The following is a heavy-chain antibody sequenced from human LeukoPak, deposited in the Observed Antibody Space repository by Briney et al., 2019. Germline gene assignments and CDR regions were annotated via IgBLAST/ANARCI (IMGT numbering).Heavy chain of an antibody. D-gene: IGHD3-16*01. CDR2: TKPDGSAE. V-gene: IGHV3-7*01. CDR3: ARGAGLNTNFDY. Sequence: GGSLRLSCAASGFTFRNYWMGWVRQAPGKGVECVANTKPDGSAEYYADSVRGRFTTSRDNANNFLYLKMNRLRAEDTAVYSCARGAGLNTNFDYWGQGTLVTVSS. CDR1: GFTFRNYW. J-gene: IGHJ4*02.